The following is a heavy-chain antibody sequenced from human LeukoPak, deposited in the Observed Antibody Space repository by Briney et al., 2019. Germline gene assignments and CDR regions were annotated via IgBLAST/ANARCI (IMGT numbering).Heavy chain of an antibody. CDR3: VRRRGSLYSLDS. CDR2: IYPVDSDT. J-gene: IGHJ4*02. D-gene: IGHD2-15*01. Sequence: GESLKISCKASGYTFTTYWIGWVRRVPGKGLEWMGIIYPVDSDTRYSPSFQGQVTISADNSITTAYLQWSSLKASDTAMYYCVRRRGSLYSLDSWGQETLVVASS. V-gene: IGHV5-51*01. CDR1: GYTFTTYW.